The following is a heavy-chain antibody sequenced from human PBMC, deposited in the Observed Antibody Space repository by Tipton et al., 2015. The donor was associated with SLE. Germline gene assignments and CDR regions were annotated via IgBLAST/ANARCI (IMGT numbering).Heavy chain of an antibody. J-gene: IGHJ3*02. CDR2: IWYDGSNK. CDR1: GFTFSSYG. V-gene: IGHV3-33*01. Sequence: QLVQSGGGVVQPGRSLRLSCAAAGFTFSSYGMHWVRQAPGKGLEWVAVIWYDGSNKYYADSVKGRFTISRDNSKNTLYLQMNSLRAEDTAVYYCAREIADCSSTSCLSGAAFDIWGQGTMVTVSS. D-gene: IGHD2-2*01. CDR3: AREIADCSSTSCLSGAAFDI.